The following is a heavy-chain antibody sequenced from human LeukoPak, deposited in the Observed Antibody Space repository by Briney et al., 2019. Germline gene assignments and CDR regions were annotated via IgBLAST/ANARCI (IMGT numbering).Heavy chain of an antibody. J-gene: IGHJ4*02. V-gene: IGHV4-4*09. CDR3: ARFHRRYFDY. Sequence: PSETLSLTCTVSGGSISSYYWSWIRQPPGKGLEWIGYIYTSGSTNYNPSLKSRVTILVDTSKNQFSLKLSSVTAADTAVYYCARFHRRYFDYWGQGTLVTVSS. CDR1: GGSISSYY. CDR2: IYTSGST.